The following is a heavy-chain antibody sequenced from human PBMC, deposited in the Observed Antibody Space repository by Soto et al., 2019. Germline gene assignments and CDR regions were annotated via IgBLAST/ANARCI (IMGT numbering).Heavy chain of an antibody. D-gene: IGHD3-10*01. CDR3: ASLWFGTPPPYYFDY. Sequence: SETLSLTCPVSGGSIRSGDYYWSWIRQPPGKGLEWIGYIYYSGSTYYNPSLKSRVTISVDTSKNQFSLKLSSVTAADTAVYYCASLWFGTPPPYYFDYWGQGTLVTVSS. J-gene: IGHJ4*02. CDR2: IYYSGST. CDR1: GGSIRSGDYY. V-gene: IGHV4-30-4*01.